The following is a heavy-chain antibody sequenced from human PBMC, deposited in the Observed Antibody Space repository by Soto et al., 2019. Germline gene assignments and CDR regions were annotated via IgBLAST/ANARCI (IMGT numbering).Heavy chain of an antibody. Sequence: GPTLVNPTQTLTLTCTFSGFSLSTSGVGVGWIRQPPGKALEWLALIYWDDDKRYSPSLKSRLTITKDTSKNQVVLTMTNMDPVDTATYYCARRVPAASVFDYWGQGTLVTVSS. D-gene: IGHD2-2*01. V-gene: IGHV2-5*02. CDR1: GFSLSTSGVG. CDR3: ARRVPAASVFDY. CDR2: IYWDDDK. J-gene: IGHJ4*02.